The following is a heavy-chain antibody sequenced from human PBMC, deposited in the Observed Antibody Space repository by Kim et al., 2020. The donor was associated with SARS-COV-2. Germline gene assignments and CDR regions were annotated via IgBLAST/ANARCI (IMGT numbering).Heavy chain of an antibody. Sequence: GGSLRLSCAASGFTFDDYAMRWVRQAPGKGLEWVSGITWDGGSTGYADSVKGRFTISRDNAKNSLYLQMNSLRAEDTALYHCARDMITFGSVMDKRSAYYYYYIDVWGAGAPVSASS. CDR1: GFTFDDYA. CDR2: ITWDGGST. CDR3: ARDMITFGSVMDKRSAYYYYYIDV. D-gene: IGHD3-16*01. V-gene: IGHV3-20*01. J-gene: IGHJ6*03.